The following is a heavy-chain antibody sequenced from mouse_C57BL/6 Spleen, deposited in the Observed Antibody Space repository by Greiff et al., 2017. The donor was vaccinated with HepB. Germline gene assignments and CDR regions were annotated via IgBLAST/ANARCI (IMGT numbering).Heavy chain of an antibody. CDR1: GYTFTSYW. J-gene: IGHJ4*01. V-gene: IGHV1-52*01. D-gene: IGHD2-1*01. Sequence: QVQLQQPGAELVRPGSSVKLSCKASGYTFTSYWMHWVKQRPIQGLEWIGNIDPSDSETHYNQKFKDKATLTVDKSSSTAYMQLSSLTSEDSAVYYCARGIYSLYAMDYWGQGTSVTVPS. CDR2: IDPSDSET. CDR3: ARGIYSLYAMDY.